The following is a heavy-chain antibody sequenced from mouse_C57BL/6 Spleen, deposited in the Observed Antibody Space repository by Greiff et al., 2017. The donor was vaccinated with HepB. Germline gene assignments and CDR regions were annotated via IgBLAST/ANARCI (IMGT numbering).Heavy chain of an antibody. CDR3: ASSSGWFAY. CDR1: GYSITSGYY. V-gene: IGHV3-6*01. Sequence: VQLQQSGPGLVKPSQSLSLTCSVTGYSITSGYYWNWIRQFPGNKLEWMGYISYDGSNNYNPSLKNRISITRDTSKNQFFLKLNSVTTEDTATYYCASSSGWFAYWGQGTLVTVSA. D-gene: IGHD3-2*02. J-gene: IGHJ3*01. CDR2: ISYDGSN.